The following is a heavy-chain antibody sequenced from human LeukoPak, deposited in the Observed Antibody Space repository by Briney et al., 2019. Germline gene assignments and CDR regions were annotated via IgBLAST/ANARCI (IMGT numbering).Heavy chain of an antibody. CDR1: GVSFSGYY. CDR2: INHSGST. V-gene: IGHV4-34*01. CDR3: ASPDGSGIN. J-gene: IGHJ4*02. Sequence: SETLSLTCAVYGVSFSGYYWSWIRQPPGKGLEWVGEINHSGSTNYNPSLKSRVTIIVDTSKNQFSLKLSSVTAADTAVYYCASPDGSGINWGQGTLVTVSS. D-gene: IGHD3-3*01.